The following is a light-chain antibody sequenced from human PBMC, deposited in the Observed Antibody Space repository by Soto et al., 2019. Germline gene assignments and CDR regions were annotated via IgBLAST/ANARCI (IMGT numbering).Light chain of an antibody. V-gene: IGLV2-14*01. J-gene: IGLJ2*01. CDR3: SSYTGTSTPV. CDR2: DVT. CDR1: SSDVGGYNY. Sequence: QSVLTQPASVSGSPGQSITISCTGPSSDVGGYNYVSWYQQHPGKAPKLLIYDVTNRPSGVSNRFSGSKSGNTASLTISGLQAEDEADYYCSSYTGTSTPVFGGGTKVTVL.